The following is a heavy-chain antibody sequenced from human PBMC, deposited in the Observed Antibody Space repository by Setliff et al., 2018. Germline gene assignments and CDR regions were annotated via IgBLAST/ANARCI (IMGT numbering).Heavy chain of an antibody. CDR3: ARATLTIFGVVTPFDY. CDR1: GFTFSSYS. CDR2: ISSSSSYI. Sequence: PGGSLSLSCAASGFTFSSYSMNWVRQAPGKGLEWVSSISSSSSYIYYADSVKGRFTISRDNAKNSLYLQMNSLRAEDTAVYYCARATLTIFGVVTPFDYWGHGTLVTVSS. V-gene: IGHV3-21*01. J-gene: IGHJ4*01. D-gene: IGHD3-3*01.